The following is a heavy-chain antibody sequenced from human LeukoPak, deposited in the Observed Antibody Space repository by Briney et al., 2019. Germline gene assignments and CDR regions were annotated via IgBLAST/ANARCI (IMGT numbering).Heavy chain of an antibody. CDR3: TRGLVTVPGSCDY. V-gene: IGHV3-20*04. Sequence: GGSLRLSCAASGFTFSSYGMSWVRQAPGKGLEWVSGINWNGDSTSYADSVKGRFTISRDNTKNSLSLLMNSLRAEDTALYYCTRGLVTVPGSCDYWGQGTLVTVSS. CDR1: GFTFSSYG. CDR2: INWNGDST. D-gene: IGHD6-19*01. J-gene: IGHJ4*02.